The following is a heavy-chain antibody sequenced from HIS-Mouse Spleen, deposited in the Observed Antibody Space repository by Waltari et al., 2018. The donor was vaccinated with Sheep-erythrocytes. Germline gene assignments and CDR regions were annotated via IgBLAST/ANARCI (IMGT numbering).Heavy chain of an antibody. V-gene: IGHV4-30-4*01. CDR3: ARALANWGSSFDY. CDR2: IYYSGST. Sequence: QVQLQESGPGLVKPSQTLSLTCTVPGGSIRSGDYYWSWIRQPPGKGLEWIGYIYYSGSTYYNPSLKSRVTISVDTSKNQFSLKLSSVTAADTAVYYCARALANWGSSFDYWGQGTLVTVSS. J-gene: IGHJ4*02. CDR1: GGSIRSGDYY. D-gene: IGHD7-27*01.